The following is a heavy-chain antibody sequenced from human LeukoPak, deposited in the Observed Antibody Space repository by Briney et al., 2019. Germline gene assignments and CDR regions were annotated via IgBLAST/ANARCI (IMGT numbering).Heavy chain of an antibody. CDR2: ISYDGSNK. CDR1: GITFSSYG. Sequence: GGSLRLSCAASGITFSSYGIHWVRQAPGKGLEWVAVISYDGSNKYYADSVKGRFTLTRDNSRNTPYLQMNSLRAEDTAVYFCAKDHRDTAGAFDIWGQGTMVTVSS. CDR3: AKDHRDTAGAFDI. D-gene: IGHD5-18*01. V-gene: IGHV3-30*18. J-gene: IGHJ3*02.